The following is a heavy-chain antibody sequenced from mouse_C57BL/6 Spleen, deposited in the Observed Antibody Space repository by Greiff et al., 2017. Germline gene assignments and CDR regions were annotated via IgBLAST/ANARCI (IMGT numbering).Heavy chain of an antibody. CDR3: SRSGRYGKSYFDY. CDR2: IFPGSGST. CDR1: GYTFTDYY. J-gene: IGHJ2*01. D-gene: IGHD2-10*02. Sequence: QVQLQQSGPELVKPGASVKISCKASGYTFTDYYINWVKQRPGQGLEWIGWIFPGSGSTYYNEKFKGKAALTVDKSSSTAYMLLSSLTSEDYAVYFCSRSGRYGKSYFDYWRQGTTLTVSS. V-gene: IGHV1-75*01.